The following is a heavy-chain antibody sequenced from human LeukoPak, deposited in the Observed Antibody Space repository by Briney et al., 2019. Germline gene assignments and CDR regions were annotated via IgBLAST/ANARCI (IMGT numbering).Heavy chain of an antibody. Sequence: SSETLSLTCTVSGSSISSYYWCWIRMPPRPGLEWIGYIYYSGSTNYNPSLKSRVTIAVDTSRNQFSLKLSSVTAADTAVYYCASGLGDLTPFDHWGQGTLVTVSS. CDR2: IYYSGST. J-gene: IGHJ4*02. D-gene: IGHD3-10*01. CDR3: ASGLGDLTPFDH. V-gene: IGHV4-59*12. CDR1: GSSISSYY.